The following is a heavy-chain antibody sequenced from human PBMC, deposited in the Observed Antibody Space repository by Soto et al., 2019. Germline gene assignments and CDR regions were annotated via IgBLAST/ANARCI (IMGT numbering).Heavy chain of an antibody. CDR2: IYYSGST. CDR1: GGSISPYS. J-gene: IGHJ6*02. D-gene: IGHD2-2*01. Sequence: PSETLSLTCTVSGGSISPYSWSWIRQPPGKGLEWIGNIYYSGSTYYKPSLKSRVTISLDTSNNQFSLKLTSVIAADTAVYYCARDSTSSYFYVLNFWGQGSTVTVSS. CDR3: ARDSTSSYFYVLNF. V-gene: IGHV4-59*01.